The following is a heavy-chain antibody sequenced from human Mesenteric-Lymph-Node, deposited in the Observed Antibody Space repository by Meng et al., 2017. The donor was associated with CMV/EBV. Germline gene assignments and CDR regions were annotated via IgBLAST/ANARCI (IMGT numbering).Heavy chain of an antibody. V-gene: IGHV3-74*01. CDR2: INSDGSST. J-gene: IGHJ3*02. Sequence: GESLKISCAASGFTFSSYWMHWVRQAPGKGLVWVSRINSDGSSTSYADSVKGRFTISRDNAKNTLYLQMNSLRAEDTAVYYCARDTYDFWSGYYVLDAFDIWGQGTMVTVSS. D-gene: IGHD3-3*01. CDR1: GFTFSSYW. CDR3: ARDTYDFWSGYYVLDAFDI.